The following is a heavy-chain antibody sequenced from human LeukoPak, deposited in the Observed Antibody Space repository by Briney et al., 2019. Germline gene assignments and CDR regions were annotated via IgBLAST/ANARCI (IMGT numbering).Heavy chain of an antibody. CDR3: ARGSYWGDY. Sequence: GGSLRLSCAASGFTFSYYAMSWVRQAPGKGLEWVSVISSVDDATYYADSVEGRFTISRDNSRNTVYLQMNSLRAEDTAVYYCARGSYWGDYWGQGTLVTVSS. J-gene: IGHJ4*02. V-gene: IGHV3-23*01. D-gene: IGHD2-8*02. CDR1: GFTFSYYA. CDR2: ISSVDDAT.